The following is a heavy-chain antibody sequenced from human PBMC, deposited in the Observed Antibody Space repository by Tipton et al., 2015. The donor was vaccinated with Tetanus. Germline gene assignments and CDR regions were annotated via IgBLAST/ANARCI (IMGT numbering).Heavy chain of an antibody. CDR1: GGSINSYY. J-gene: IGHJ4*02. CDR2: IYFSGHT. Sequence: LRLSCTVSGGSINSYYWSWLRLPPGKALEWIGYIYFSGHTKYSPSLNSRVTMSVDTSNNQFSLRLTSVNEADTAIYYCARAPFDFSDYFDLWGQGTPVTVSS. CDR3: ARAPFDFSDYFDL. D-gene: IGHD6-19*01. V-gene: IGHV4-59*01.